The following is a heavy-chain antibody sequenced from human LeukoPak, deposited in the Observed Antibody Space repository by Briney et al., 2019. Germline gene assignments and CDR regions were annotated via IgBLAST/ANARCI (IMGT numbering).Heavy chain of an antibody. J-gene: IGHJ5*02. CDR3: ARDLYDSSGYTENWFDP. CDR2: IYISGST. CDR1: GGSISSYY. V-gene: IGHV4-4*07. Sequence: SETLSLTCTVSGGSISSYYWSWIRQPAGKGLEWVGRIYISGSTNYNPSLKSRVTMSLDRFKNQFSLKLSSVAAADTAVYYCARDLYDSSGYTENWFDPWGQGTLVTVSS. D-gene: IGHD3-22*01.